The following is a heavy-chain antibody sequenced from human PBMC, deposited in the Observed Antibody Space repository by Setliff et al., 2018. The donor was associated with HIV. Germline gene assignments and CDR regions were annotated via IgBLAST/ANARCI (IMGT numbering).Heavy chain of an antibody. CDR2: IYYSGST. V-gene: IGHV4-59*01. CDR1: GGSISSYY. Sequence: PSETLSLTCTVSGGSISSYYWSWIRQPPGKGLEWIGYIYYSGSTNYNPSLKSRVTISVDTSKNQFSLKLRSVTAADTAVYYCARSPSGYGSGSYYHYYHYGTDVWGQGTTVTVSS. D-gene: IGHD3-10*01. J-gene: IGHJ6*02. CDR3: ARSPSGYGSGSYYHYYHYGTDV.